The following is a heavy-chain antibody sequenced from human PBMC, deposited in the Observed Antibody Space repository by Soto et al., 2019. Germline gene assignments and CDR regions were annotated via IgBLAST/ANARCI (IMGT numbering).Heavy chain of an antibody. Sequence: EERLVESGGGLVERGGSLRLSCAASLLNFNIAWLSWVRQAPGKGLEWVGRIKNNADGGTADIAAPVKDRFFVSRDDSKSTLYLQMNSLKIEDTAMYYCTTMNDRDAFEIWGQGAMVTVSS. CDR3: TTMNDRDAFEI. CDR1: LLNFNIAW. J-gene: IGHJ3*02. D-gene: IGHD1-1*01. CDR2: IKNNADGGTA. V-gene: IGHV3-15*01.